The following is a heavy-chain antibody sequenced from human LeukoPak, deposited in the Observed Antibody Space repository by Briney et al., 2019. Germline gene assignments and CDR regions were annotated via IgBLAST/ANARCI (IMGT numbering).Heavy chain of an antibody. CDR1: GFTFSSYG. CDR3: AKDPRGDWLRFDY. V-gene: IGHV3-30*18. Sequence: PGRSLRLSCAASGFTFSSYGMHWVRQAPGKGLEWVAVISYDGSNKYYADSVKGRFTISRDNSKNTLYLQMNSLRAEDTAVYYCAKDPRGDWLRFDYWGQGTLVTVSS. D-gene: IGHD2-21*02. J-gene: IGHJ4*02. CDR2: ISYDGSNK.